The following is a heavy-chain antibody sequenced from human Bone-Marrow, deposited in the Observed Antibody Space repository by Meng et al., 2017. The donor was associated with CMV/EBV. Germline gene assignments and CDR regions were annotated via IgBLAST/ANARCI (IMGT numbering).Heavy chain of an antibody. V-gene: IGHV1-2*02. CDR3: ARDRRYCSSTSCYWGDAFDI. CDR2: INPNSGGT. Sequence: ASVKVSCKASGYTFTGYYMHWVRQALGQGLEWMGWINPNSGGTNYAQKFQGRVTMTRDTSISTAYMELSRLRSDDTAVYYCARDRRYCSSTSCYWGDAFDIWGQGTMVTVSS. J-gene: IGHJ3*02. D-gene: IGHD2-2*01. CDR1: GYTFTGYY.